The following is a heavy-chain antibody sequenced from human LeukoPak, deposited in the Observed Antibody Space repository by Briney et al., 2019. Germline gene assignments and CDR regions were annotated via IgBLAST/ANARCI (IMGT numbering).Heavy chain of an antibody. V-gene: IGHV5-51*01. CDR3: ARQDSGYDRHLDH. CDR2: IYPGDSDN. D-gene: IGHD5-12*01. CDR1: GYSFTTYW. Sequence: GESLKISCKGSGYSFTTYWIGWVRQMPGKGLEWMGIIYPGDSDNRYSPSFQGQVIISANKSINTAYLQWSSLKASDTAMYYCARQDSGYDRHLDHWSQGTLVTVSS. J-gene: IGHJ4*02.